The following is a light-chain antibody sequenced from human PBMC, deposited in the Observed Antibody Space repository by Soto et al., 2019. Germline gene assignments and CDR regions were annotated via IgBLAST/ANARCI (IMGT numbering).Light chain of an antibody. CDR1: SSNIGSNT. Sequence: QSVLTQPPSASGTPGQRVTISCSGSSSNIGSNTVNWYQQLPGTATKLLIYSNNQRPSGVPDRFSGSKSGTSASLAISGLQSEDEADYYCAAWDDSLNGPYVVFGGGTQLTVL. V-gene: IGLV1-44*01. CDR3: AAWDDSLNGPYVV. J-gene: IGLJ2*01. CDR2: SNN.